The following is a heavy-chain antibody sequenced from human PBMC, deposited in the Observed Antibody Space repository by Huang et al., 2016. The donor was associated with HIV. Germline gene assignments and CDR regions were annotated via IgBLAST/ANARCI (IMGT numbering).Heavy chain of an antibody. D-gene: IGHD5-18*01. CDR3: ATRTDRWERYVDTAVQFDY. Sequence: QVQLVQSGTEVKRSGASVKVSCKVSGYTLTELSMHWVRQAPGKGLEWMGGFEQEDGETIYAQKFQGRITMTEETSTDTAYMELSSLRSEDTAVYYCATRTDRWERYVDTAVQFDYWGQGTLVTVSS. V-gene: IGHV1-24*01. CDR1: GYTLTELS. J-gene: IGHJ4*02. CDR2: FEQEDGET.